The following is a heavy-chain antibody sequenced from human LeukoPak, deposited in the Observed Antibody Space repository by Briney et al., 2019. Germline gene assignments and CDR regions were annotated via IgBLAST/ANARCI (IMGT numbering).Heavy chain of an antibody. Sequence: SETLSLTCAVYGGSFSGYYWSWIRQPPGKGLEWIGEISHSGSTNYNPSLKSRVTISVDTSKNQFSLKLSSVTAADTAVYYCARGYTVVIRFDYWGQGTLVTVSS. CDR2: ISHSGST. CDR3: ARGYTVVIRFDY. J-gene: IGHJ4*02. CDR1: GGSFSGYY. V-gene: IGHV4-34*01. D-gene: IGHD4-23*01.